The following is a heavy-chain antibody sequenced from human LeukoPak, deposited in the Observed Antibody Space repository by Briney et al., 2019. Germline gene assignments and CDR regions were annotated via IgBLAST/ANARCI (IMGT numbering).Heavy chain of an antibody. Sequence: KASETLSLTCTVSGGSISSYYWSWIRQPPGKGLEWIGYIYYSGSTNYNPSLKSRVTISVDTSKNQFSLKLSSVTAADTAVYYCARDYCGGDCYSGAFDIWGQGTMVTVSS. V-gene: IGHV4-59*01. CDR2: IYYSGST. CDR3: ARDYCGGDCYSGAFDI. CDR1: GGSISSYY. J-gene: IGHJ3*02. D-gene: IGHD2-21*02.